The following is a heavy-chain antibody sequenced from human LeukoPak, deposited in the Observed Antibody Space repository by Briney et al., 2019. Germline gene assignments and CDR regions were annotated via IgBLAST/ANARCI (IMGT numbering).Heavy chain of an antibody. D-gene: IGHD2-2*02. Sequence: PSQTLSLTCAVSGDSITSSSCNWSWMRQPPGKGLEWIGYISQSGNSYFTPSLNSRATISVDKSKNSFSLNLNFVTAADTAVYYCARDQVDYTIPDHFDSWGKGILVIVSS. CDR3: ARDQVDYTIPDHFDS. J-gene: IGHJ4*02. V-gene: IGHV4-30-2*01. CDR2: ISQSGNS. CDR1: GDSITSSSCN.